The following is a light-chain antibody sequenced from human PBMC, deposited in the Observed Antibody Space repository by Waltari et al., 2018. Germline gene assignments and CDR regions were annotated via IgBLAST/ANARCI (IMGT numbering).Light chain of an antibody. J-gene: IGLJ3*02. V-gene: IGLV1-47*01. Sequence: SVLTQPPSASGTPGQTVTIPCSGSSSNIVGTFVPWYQQLPGMAPPLLIYKNNQRPSGVPDRFSGSKSGTSASLAISGLRSDDEAEYYCAAWDDNLTGPLFGGGTKVTVL. CDR3: AAWDDNLTGPL. CDR2: KNN. CDR1: SSNIVGTF.